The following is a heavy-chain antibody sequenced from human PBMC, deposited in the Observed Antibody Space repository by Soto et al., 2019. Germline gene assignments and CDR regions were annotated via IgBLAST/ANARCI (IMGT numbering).Heavy chain of an antibody. V-gene: IGHV1-8*01. CDR2: MNPNSGNT. D-gene: IGHD2-2*01. Sequence: ASVKVSCKASGYTFTSYDINCVRQATGQGLEWMGWMNPNSGNTGYAQKFQGRVTMTRNTSISTAYRELSSLRSEDTAVYYCARGLGGGLYCSSTNCYFRWGNYYYYMDVWGKGTTVTVSS. CDR1: GYTFTSYD. CDR3: ARGLGGGLYCSSTNCYFRWGNYYYYMDV. J-gene: IGHJ6*03.